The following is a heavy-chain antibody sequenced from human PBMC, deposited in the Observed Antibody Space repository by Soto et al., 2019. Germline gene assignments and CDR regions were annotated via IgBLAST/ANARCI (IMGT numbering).Heavy chain of an antibody. Sequence: GGSLRLSCAASGFTFSSYAISWVRQAPGKGLEWVSITTGNGATTYYADSVKGRFTISRDNSKNTLYLQMNSLRADDTAVYYCAKDLGATTGCPIFDYWGQGTLVTVSS. CDR2: TTGNGATT. CDR1: GFTFSSYA. CDR3: AKDLGATTGCPIFDY. V-gene: IGHV3-23*01. J-gene: IGHJ4*02. D-gene: IGHD3-3*01.